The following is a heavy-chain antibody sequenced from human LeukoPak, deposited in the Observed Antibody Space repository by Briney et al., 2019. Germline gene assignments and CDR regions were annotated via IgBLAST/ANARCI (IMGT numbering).Heavy chain of an antibody. CDR1: GFTFSSYW. J-gene: IGHJ4*02. V-gene: IGHV3-7*01. CDR3: ARDSGDRTVDY. CDR2: IKPDGSEK. Sequence: GGSLRLSCAASGFTFSSYWMSWGRQTPGKGLEWVANIKPDGSEKYYVDSVKGRFTISRDNAKNSLYLQMNSLRAEDTAVYYCARDSGDRTVDYWGQGTLVTVSS. D-gene: IGHD3-10*01.